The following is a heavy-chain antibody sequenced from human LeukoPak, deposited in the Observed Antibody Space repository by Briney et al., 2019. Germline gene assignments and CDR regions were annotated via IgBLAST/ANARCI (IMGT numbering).Heavy chain of an antibody. V-gene: IGHV3-48*01. CDR2: ISSGGSVM. Sequence: GGSLRLSCGASGYTLSAYTMTWVRQAPGKGPEWISYISSGGSVMHYADSVKGRFTISRDNVENSLYLQMNSLRVEDTAVYYCTRDLEYWGQGVLVTVSS. CDR3: TRDLEY. CDR1: GYTLSAYT. J-gene: IGHJ4*02.